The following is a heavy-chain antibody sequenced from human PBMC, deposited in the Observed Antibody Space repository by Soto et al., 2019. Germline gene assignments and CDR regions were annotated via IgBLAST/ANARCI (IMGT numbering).Heavy chain of an antibody. CDR1: GGTFSSYA. Sequence: WASVKVSCKASGGTFSSYAISWVRQAPGQGLEWMGGIIPIFGTANYAQKFQGRVTITADESTSTAYMELSSLRSEDTAVYYCATSQGRILYGSGSRRPWISPFDYWGQGTLVTVSS. J-gene: IGHJ4*02. V-gene: IGHV1-69*13. CDR2: IIPIFGTA. CDR3: ATSQGRILYGSGSRRPWISPFDY. D-gene: IGHD3-10*01.